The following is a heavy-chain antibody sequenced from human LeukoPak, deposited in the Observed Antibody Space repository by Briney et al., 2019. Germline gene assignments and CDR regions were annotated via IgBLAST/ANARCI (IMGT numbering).Heavy chain of an antibody. CDR1: GGTFSSSA. D-gene: IGHD2-2*01. Sequence: GASVKVSCTTSGGTFSSSAINWIRQAPGQGLEWMGGIIPIFGTANYAQKFQGRVTITADESTSTAYMQLSSLTSDDTAVYYCARSRRVRYCSSTSCYAGYFDYWGQGTLVTVSS. CDR2: IIPIFGTA. CDR3: ARSRRVRYCSSTSCYAGYFDY. V-gene: IGHV1-69*01. J-gene: IGHJ4*02.